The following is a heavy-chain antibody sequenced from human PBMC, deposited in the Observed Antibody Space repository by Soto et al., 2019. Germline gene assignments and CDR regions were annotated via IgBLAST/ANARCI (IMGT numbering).Heavy chain of an antibody. CDR1: GFTFSSYA. CDR2: ISGSGGST. Sequence: EVQLLESGGGLVQPGGSLRLSCAASGFTFSSYAMSWVRQAPGKGLEWVSAISGSGGSTYYADSVKGRFTISRDNSKNTLYLQMNSLRAEDTAVYYCAKDRGGCCTNGVCSTLGGFDYWGEGTLVTVSS. CDR3: AKDRGGCCTNGVCSTLGGFDY. V-gene: IGHV3-23*01. J-gene: IGHJ4*02. D-gene: IGHD2-8*01.